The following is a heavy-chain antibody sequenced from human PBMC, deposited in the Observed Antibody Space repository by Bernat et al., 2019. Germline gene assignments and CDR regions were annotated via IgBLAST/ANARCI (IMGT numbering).Heavy chain of an antibody. CDR2: IWYDGSNK. CDR3: AKVMIVVVIGDAFDI. J-gene: IGHJ3*02. D-gene: IGHD3-22*01. V-gene: IGHV3-33*06. Sequence: QVQLVESGGGVVQPGRSLRLSCAASGFTFSSYGMHWVRQAPGKGLEWVAVIWYDGSNKYYADSVKGRFTISRDNSKNTVYLQMNSLRAEDTAVYYCAKVMIVVVIGDAFDIWGQGTMVTVSS. CDR1: GFTFSSYG.